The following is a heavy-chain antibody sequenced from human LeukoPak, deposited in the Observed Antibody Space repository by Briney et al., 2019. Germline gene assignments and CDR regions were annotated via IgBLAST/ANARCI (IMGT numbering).Heavy chain of an antibody. D-gene: IGHD3-10*01. V-gene: IGHV3-30*04. CDR1: GFTFSSYA. CDR2: ISYDGSNK. Sequence: GGSLRLSCAASGFTFSSYAMHWVRQAPGKGLEWVAVISYDGSNKYYADSVKGRFTISRDNSKNTLYLQMNSLRAEDTAEYYCARVGVSRDYWGQGTLVTVSS. J-gene: IGHJ4*02. CDR3: ARVGVSRDY.